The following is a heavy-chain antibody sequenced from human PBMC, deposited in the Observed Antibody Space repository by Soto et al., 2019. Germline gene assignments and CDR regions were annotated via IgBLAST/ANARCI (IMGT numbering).Heavy chain of an antibody. Sequence: VASVKVSCKASGFTFTGYYMHWVRQAPGQGLEWMGWINPNSGGTNYAQKFQDRVTMTRDTSINTAYMDLSRLRSDDTAVYYCARDLSGTFDPWGQGTLVTVSS. J-gene: IGHJ5*02. CDR3: ARDLSGTFDP. D-gene: IGHD3-10*01. V-gene: IGHV1-2*02. CDR1: GFTFTGYY. CDR2: INPNSGGT.